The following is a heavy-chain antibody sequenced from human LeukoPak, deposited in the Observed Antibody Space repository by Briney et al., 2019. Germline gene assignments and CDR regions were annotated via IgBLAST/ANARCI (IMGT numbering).Heavy chain of an antibody. J-gene: IGHJ6*03. D-gene: IGHD6-6*01. CDR3: ARESSSLDDYYYYMDV. CDR2: IIPIFGTA. V-gene: IGHV1-69*05. CDR1: GGTFSSYA. Sequence: GASVKVSCKASGGTFSSYAISWVRQAPGQGLEWMGGIIPIFGTANYAQKFQGRVTITTDESTSTAYMELSSLRSEDTAVYYCARESSSLDDYYYYMDVWGKGNTVTVSS.